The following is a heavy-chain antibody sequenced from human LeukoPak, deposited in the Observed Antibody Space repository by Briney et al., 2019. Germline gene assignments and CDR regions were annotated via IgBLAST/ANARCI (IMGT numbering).Heavy chain of an antibody. Sequence: GGSLRLSCTASEFTFSSYGMHWVRQAPGKGLEWVAVIWYDGSNKYYADSVKGRFTISRDNSKNTLYLQMNSLSAEDTAVYFCARGTNWSPLDFDYWGQGTLVTVSS. CDR3: ARGTNWSPLDFDY. CDR1: EFTFSSYG. V-gene: IGHV3-33*01. CDR2: IWYDGSNK. J-gene: IGHJ4*02. D-gene: IGHD1-20*01.